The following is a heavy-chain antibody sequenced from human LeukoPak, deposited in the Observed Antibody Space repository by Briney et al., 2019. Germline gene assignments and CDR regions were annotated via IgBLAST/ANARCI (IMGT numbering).Heavy chain of an antibody. V-gene: IGHV4-4*07. Sequence: SETLSLTCTVSGGSISSYYWSWIRRPAGKGLEWIGRIYTSGSTNYNPSLKSRVTMSVDTSKNQFSLKLSSVTAADTAVYYCARGDGDCSSTSCYASAFDIWGQGTMVTVSS. D-gene: IGHD2-2*01. CDR1: GGSISSYY. J-gene: IGHJ3*02. CDR2: IYTSGST. CDR3: ARGDGDCSSTSCYASAFDI.